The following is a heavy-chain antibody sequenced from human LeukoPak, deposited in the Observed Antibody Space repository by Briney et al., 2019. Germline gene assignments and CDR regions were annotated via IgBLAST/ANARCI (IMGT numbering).Heavy chain of an antibody. D-gene: IGHD6-13*01. CDR1: GFTFSSYG. CDR2: IWYDGSNK. V-gene: IGHV3-33*01. CDR3: ARGDSSSWYPVGCYYYYMDV. Sequence: GGSLRLSCAASGFTFSSYGMHWVRQAPGKGLEWVAVIWYDGSNKYYADSVKGRFTISRDNSKNTLYLQMNSLRAEDTAVYYCARGDSSSWYPVGCYYYYMDVWGKGTTVTVSS. J-gene: IGHJ6*03.